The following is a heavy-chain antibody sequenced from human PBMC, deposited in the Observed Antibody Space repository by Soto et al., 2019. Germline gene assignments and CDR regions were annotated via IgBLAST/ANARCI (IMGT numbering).Heavy chain of an antibody. Sequence: GWSLRLSCAASGFTFSSYAMSWVRQAPGKGLEWVSAISGSGGSTYYADSVKGRFTISRDNSKNTLYLQMNSLRAEDTAVYYCAKTTGYCSSTSCYTSGFDYWGQGTLVTVSS. CDR3: AKTTGYCSSTSCYTSGFDY. CDR1: GFTFSSYA. CDR2: ISGSGGST. V-gene: IGHV3-23*01. J-gene: IGHJ4*02. D-gene: IGHD2-2*02.